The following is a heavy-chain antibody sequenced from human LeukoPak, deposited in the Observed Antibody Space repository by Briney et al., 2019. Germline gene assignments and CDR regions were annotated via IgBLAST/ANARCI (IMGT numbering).Heavy chain of an antibody. CDR1: GNSISNTYY. D-gene: IGHD1-26*01. V-gene: IGHV4-38-2*01. Sequence: PSETLSLTCAVSGNSISNTYYWGWIRPPPGKEQEWIGSIYNSGSTHYNPSLKSRVTISVDTSKNQFSLKLSSVTAADTAVYYCARNSSGNYFDYWGQGTLVTVSS. CDR3: ARNSSGNYFDY. J-gene: IGHJ4*02. CDR2: IYNSGST.